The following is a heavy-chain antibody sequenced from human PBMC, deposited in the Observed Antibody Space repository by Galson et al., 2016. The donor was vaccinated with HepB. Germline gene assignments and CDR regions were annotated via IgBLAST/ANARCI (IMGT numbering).Heavy chain of an antibody. J-gene: IGHJ6*04. Sequence: SLRLSCAASGFTFSDNYMTWIRQAPGKRPEAVSGISDNADRTYYIDSVKGRFTISRDNANNMLYLQIDNLRVDDTAVFYCAKVLSVTRHYWYGMHVWGKGTTVTVSS. CDR2: ISDNADRT. D-gene: IGHD4-17*01. CDR3: AKVLSVTRHYWYGMHV. V-gene: IGHV3-23*01. CDR1: GFTFSDNY.